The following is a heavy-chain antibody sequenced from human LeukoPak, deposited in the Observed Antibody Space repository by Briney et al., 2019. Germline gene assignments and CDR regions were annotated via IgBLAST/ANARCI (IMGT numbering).Heavy chain of an antibody. V-gene: IGHV6-1*01. D-gene: IGHD4-11*01. Sequence: SQTLSLTFVICLWSDSRKSVDWNWIRQSPSRGLEWLGRTYYRSKWYNDYAVSVQGRITVNPDTSKNQFSLQLDSVTPHDTALYYCARGAYSTFDIWGQGTMVTVSS. CDR3: ARGAYSTFDI. CDR1: LWSDSRKSVD. CDR2: TYYRSKWYN. J-gene: IGHJ3*02.